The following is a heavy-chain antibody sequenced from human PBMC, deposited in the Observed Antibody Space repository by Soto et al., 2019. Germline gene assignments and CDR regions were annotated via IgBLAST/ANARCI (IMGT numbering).Heavy chain of an antibody. D-gene: IGHD6-19*01. J-gene: IGHJ4*02. CDR1: GFSFSSYG. CDR2: ISYDGSNK. V-gene: IGHV3-30*03. Sequence: GGSLRLSCAASGFSFSSYGMQWVRQAPGKGLEWVAVISYDGSNKYYADSVEDRFTISRDNSKKTLYLQMNSLRADDTAVYYCVAGQYFFDYCGQGTLVTVSS. CDR3: VAGQYFFDY.